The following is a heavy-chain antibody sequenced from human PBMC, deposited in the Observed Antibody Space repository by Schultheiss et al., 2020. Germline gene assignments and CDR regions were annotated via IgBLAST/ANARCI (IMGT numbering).Heavy chain of an antibody. CDR3: TTAESQYSYGRLEGY. D-gene: IGHD5-18*01. V-gene: IGHV3-15*07. Sequence: GGSLRLSCAASGFTFSSYAMHWVRQAPGKGLEWVGRIKSKTDGGTTDYAAPVKGRFTISRDDSKNTLYLQMNSLKTEDTAVYYCTTAESQYSYGRLEGYWGKGTLVTVAS. J-gene: IGHJ4*02. CDR1: GFTFSSYA. CDR2: IKSKTDGGTT.